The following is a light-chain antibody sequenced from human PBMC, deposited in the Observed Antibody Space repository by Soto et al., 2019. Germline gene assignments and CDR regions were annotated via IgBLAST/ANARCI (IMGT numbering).Light chain of an antibody. J-gene: IGKJ1*01. CDR3: QQYNNWPWT. V-gene: IGKV3-15*01. CDR2: GAS. Sequence: EIVLTQSPAALSLSPGERATLSCRASQSVSSNLAWHQQKPGQAPRLLIYGASTRATGSPDRFSGKGSGKEFTLTISTLQSEDFAVYYCQQYNNWPWTFGQGTKVEIK. CDR1: QSVSSN.